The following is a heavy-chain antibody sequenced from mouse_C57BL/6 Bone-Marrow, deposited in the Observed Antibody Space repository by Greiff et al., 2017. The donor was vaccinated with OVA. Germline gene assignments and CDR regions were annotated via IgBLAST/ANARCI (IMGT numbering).Heavy chain of an antibody. V-gene: IGHV1-55*01. CDR2: INPDNGGT. CDR3: AGAMDY. CDR1: GYTFTNYW. J-gene: IGHJ4*01. Sequence: VQLQQPGAELVKPGASVKMSCKASGYTFTNYWMNWVKQRPGKGLEWIGDINPDNGGTNYNEKFKGKATLTVDKSSSTAYMQLSSLTSEDSAVYDCAGAMDYWGQGTSVTVSS.